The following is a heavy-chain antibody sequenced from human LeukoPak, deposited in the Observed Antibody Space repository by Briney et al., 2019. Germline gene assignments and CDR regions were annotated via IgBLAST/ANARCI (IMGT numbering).Heavy chain of an antibody. CDR1: GGSFSGYY. Sequence: SETLSLTCAVSGGSFSGYYWSWIRQPPGKGLEWIGEINHSGSTNYNPSLKSRVTISVDTSKNQFSLKLSSVTAADTAVYYCARVRFLEWLPSKYYFDYWGQGTLVTVSS. J-gene: IGHJ4*02. D-gene: IGHD3-3*01. CDR2: INHSGST. CDR3: ARVRFLEWLPSKYYFDY. V-gene: IGHV4-34*01.